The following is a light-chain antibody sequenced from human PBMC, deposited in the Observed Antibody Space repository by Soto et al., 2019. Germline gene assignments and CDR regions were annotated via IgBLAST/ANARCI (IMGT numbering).Light chain of an antibody. Sequence: EIVLTQSPGTLSLSPGERATLSCRASQSISRNYLAWYQQKPGQGPRLLIYGASFRATGIPDRFSGSGSGTDFTLTISKLEPEDFAVYYCQQYGSSLYTFGQGTKLEIK. CDR3: QQYGSSLYT. CDR2: GAS. J-gene: IGKJ2*01. CDR1: QSISRNY. V-gene: IGKV3-20*01.